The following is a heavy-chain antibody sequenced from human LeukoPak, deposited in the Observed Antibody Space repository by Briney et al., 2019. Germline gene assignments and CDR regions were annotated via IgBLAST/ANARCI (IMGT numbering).Heavy chain of an antibody. CDR3: ARDQVPYYDILTGYSWNWFDP. V-gene: IGHV3-53*01. J-gene: IGHJ5*02. CDR1: GFTVSSNY. D-gene: IGHD3-9*01. CDR2: IYSGGST. Sequence: GGSLRLSCAASGFTVSSNYMNWVRQAPGKGLEWVSVIYSGGSTYYADSVKGRFTIPRDNSKNTLYLQMNSLRAEDTAVYYCARDQVPYYDILTGYSWNWFDPWGQGTLVTVSS.